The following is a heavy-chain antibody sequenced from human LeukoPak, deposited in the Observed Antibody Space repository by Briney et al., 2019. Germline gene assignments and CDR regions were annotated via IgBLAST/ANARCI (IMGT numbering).Heavy chain of an antibody. V-gene: IGHV4-39*07. D-gene: IGHD3-3*01. J-gene: IGHJ4*02. CDR1: GDSISSTTYW. CDR3: ARAPMEYYDFWSGYSTWYFDY. Sequence: SETLSLTCTVSGDSISSTTYWWGWIRQSPGKGLEWIVSMAYIGLTSYNPSLKSRATISVDTSKNQFSLKMSSVTAADTAVYYCARAPMEYYDFWSGYSTWYFDYWGQGNLVTVSS. CDR2: MAYIGLT.